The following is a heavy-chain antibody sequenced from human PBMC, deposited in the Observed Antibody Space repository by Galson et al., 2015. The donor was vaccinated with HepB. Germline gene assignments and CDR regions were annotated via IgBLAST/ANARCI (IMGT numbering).Heavy chain of an antibody. CDR2: IVVASGNT. CDR1: GFTFRTSA. J-gene: IGHJ6*02. Sequence: SVKVSCKASGFTFRTSALEWVRQARGQRLEWIGWIVVASGNTHPAQGFEDRVTFIRDLSTDTASMELSSLTSEDTAVYYCAASTSTDVYNYRALDVWGQGTTVTVS. CDR3: AASTSTDVYNYRALDV. D-gene: IGHD5-24*01. V-gene: IGHV1-58*01.